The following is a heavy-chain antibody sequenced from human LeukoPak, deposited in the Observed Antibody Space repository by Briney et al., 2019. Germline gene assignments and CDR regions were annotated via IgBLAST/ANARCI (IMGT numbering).Heavy chain of an antibody. CDR1: GFTFSSYG. D-gene: IGHD1-26*01. V-gene: IGHV3-33*01. J-gene: IGHJ4*02. CDR3: ARDHFFGGSFMAN. CDR2: IWYDGSNK. Sequence: GRSLRLSCAASGFTFSSYGMHWVRQAPGKGLEWVAVIWYDGSNKYYADSVKGRFTISRDNSKNTLYLQMNSLRAEDTAVYYCARDHFFGGSFMANWGQGTLVTVSS.